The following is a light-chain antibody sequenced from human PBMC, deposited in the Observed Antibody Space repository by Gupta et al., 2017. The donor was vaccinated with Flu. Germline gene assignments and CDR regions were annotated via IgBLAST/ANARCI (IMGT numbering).Light chain of an antibody. CDR2: DNS. Sequence: GTENVHWYQQKSGQAPVLVVYDNSDRPSGIPDRFSGSRSETTATLTISRVEAGDEADYYCQVWDSSIVHYVFGTGTKVTVL. J-gene: IGLJ1*01. CDR3: QVWDSSIVHYV. V-gene: IGLV3-21*02. CDR1: GTEN.